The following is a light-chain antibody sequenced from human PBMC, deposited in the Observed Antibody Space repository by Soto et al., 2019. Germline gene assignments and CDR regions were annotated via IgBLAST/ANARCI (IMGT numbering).Light chain of an antibody. J-gene: IGKJ2*01. CDR1: QSVSSY. CDR2: DAS. Sequence: EIVLTQSQATLSLSPGERATLSCRASQSVSSYLAWYQQKPGQAPRLLIYDASNRATGSPARFSGGGSGTDFTLTISSLEPEDFAVYYCQQRFNWPRFTFGQGTKLEIK. CDR3: QQRFNWPRFT. V-gene: IGKV3-11*01.